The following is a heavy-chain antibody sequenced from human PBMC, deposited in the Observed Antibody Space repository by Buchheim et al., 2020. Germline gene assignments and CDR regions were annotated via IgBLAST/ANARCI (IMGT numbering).Heavy chain of an antibody. D-gene: IGHD1-26*01. CDR3: ARALYRLGNYYYGMDV. V-gene: IGHV3-30*04. CDR1: GFTFSSYA. Sequence: QVQLVESGGGVVQPGRSLRLSCAASGFTFSSYAMHWVRQAPGKGLEWVAVISYDGSNKYYADSVKGRFTISRDNSKNTLYLQMNSLRAEDTAVYYCARALYRLGNYYYGMDVWGQGTT. CDR2: ISYDGSNK. J-gene: IGHJ6*02.